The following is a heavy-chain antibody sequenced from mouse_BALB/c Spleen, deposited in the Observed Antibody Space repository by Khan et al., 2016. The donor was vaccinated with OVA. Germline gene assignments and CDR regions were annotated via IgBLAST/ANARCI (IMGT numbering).Heavy chain of an antibody. J-gene: IGHJ3*01. CDR2: IFPGSDTP. Sequence: QVQLQQPGPELVKPGASLKVSCKASGYTFTVYIIGWVKQSTRQGLVWIGDIFPGSDTPYYNENFKDRATLTADKSANTAYMQLSSLSSDDSAVYFCARRGYSAFAYWGQGTLVTVSA. D-gene: IGHD2-14*01. V-gene: IGHV1-77*01. CDR1: GYTFTVYI. CDR3: ARRGYSAFAY.